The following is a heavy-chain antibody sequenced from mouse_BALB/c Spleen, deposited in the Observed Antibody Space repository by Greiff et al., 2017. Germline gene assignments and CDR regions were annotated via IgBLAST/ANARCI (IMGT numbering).Heavy chain of an antibody. CDR1: GYSFTSYY. CDR3: AREVYRYGAMDY. CDR2: IDPFNGGT. D-gene: IGHD2-14*01. Sequence: EVQLQQSGPELMKPGASVKISCKASGYSFTSYYMHWVKQSHGKSLEWIGYIDPFNGGTSYNQKFKGKATLTVDKSSSTAYMHLSSLTSEDSAVYYCAREVYRYGAMDYWGQGTSVTVSS. J-gene: IGHJ4*01. V-gene: IGHV1-28*01.